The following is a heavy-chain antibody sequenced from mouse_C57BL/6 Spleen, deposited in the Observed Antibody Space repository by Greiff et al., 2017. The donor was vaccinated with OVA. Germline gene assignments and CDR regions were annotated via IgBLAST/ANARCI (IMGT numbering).Heavy chain of an antibody. CDR1: GYAFSSYW. V-gene: IGHV1-80*01. CDR2: IYPGDGDT. D-gene: IGHD1-1*01. Sequence: VQLQQSGAELVKPGASVKISCKASGYAFSSYWMNWVKQRPGKGLEWIGPIYPGDGDTNYNGKFKGKATLSADKSSSTAYMQLSSLTSEDSAVYFCARDYYGSNWYFDVWGTGTTVTVSS. CDR3: ARDYYGSNWYFDV. J-gene: IGHJ1*03.